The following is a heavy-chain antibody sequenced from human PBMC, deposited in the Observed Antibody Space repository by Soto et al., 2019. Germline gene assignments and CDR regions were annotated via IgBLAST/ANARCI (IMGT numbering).Heavy chain of an antibody. CDR3: ARAQRAYYDFWSGYQSSYWYFDL. V-gene: IGHV1-46*01. D-gene: IGHD3-3*01. CDR1: GYTFTSYY. Sequence: QVQLVQSGAEVKKPGASVKVSCKASGYTFTSYYMHWVRQAPGQGLEWMGINNPSGGSTSHAQKFQGRVTMTRDTSTSTVYMELSSLRSEDTAVYYCARAQRAYYDFWSGYQSSYWYFDLWGRGTLVTVSS. J-gene: IGHJ2*01. CDR2: NNPSGGST.